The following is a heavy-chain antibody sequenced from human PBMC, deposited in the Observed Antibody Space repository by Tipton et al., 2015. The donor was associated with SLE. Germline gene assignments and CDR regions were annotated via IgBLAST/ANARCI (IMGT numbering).Heavy chain of an antibody. J-gene: IGHJ3*02. V-gene: IGHV4-61*09. Sequence: TLSLTCTVSGGSISSGRYHWSWIRQPAGKGLEWIGHIYTSGSTNYNPSLKSRVTISVDTSKNQFSLKLSSVTAADTAVYYCARDFWSQIVGAGGAFHIWGQGTMVTVTS. CDR1: GGSISSGRYH. CDR2: IYTSGST. D-gene: IGHD1-26*01. CDR3: ARDFWSQIVGAGGAFHI.